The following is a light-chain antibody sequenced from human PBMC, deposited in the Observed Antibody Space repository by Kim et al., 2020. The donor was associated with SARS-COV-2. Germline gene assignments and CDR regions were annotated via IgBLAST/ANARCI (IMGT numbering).Light chain of an antibody. Sequence: DIQMTQSPSTLSASVGDRVTITYRASQSVNTWLAWYQVKPGKAPKLLIYRTSSLESGVPSRFRGSGSGTQFTLTISGLQPDDSATYYSQQYEHYTSFGQGTKGDIK. CDR3: QQYEHYTS. CDR2: RTS. J-gene: IGKJ1*01. V-gene: IGKV1-5*03. CDR1: QSVNTW.